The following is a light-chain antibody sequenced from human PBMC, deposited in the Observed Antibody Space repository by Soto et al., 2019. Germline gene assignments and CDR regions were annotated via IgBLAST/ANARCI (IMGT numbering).Light chain of an antibody. V-gene: IGKV1-39*01. CDR1: QSISSY. CDR2: AAS. J-gene: IGKJ1*01. Sequence: DIPMTQSPSSLSASVGDRVTITCRASQSISSYLNWYQHKPGKAPKLLIYAASSLQTGVPSRFSGSRSCTDFALTISSLQRDDFATYYCQQTDSFPRTFGQGTKVEMK. CDR3: QQTDSFPRT.